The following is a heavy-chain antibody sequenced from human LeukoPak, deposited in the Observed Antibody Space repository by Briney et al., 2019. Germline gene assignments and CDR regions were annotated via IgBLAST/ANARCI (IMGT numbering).Heavy chain of an antibody. Sequence: GGSLRLSCAASGLTYSSYWMHWVRQAPGKGLVWVSRINSDGSSTSYADSVKGRFTISRDNAKNTLYLQMNSLRAEDAAVYYCARAGNYYFDLWGRGTLVTVSS. D-gene: IGHD1-7*01. CDR2: INSDGSST. CDR1: GLTYSSYW. J-gene: IGHJ2*01. CDR3: ARAGNYYFDL. V-gene: IGHV3-74*01.